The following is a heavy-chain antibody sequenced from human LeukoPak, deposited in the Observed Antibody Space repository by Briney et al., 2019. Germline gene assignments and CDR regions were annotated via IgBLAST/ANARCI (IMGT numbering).Heavy chain of an antibody. V-gene: IGHV1-18*01. CDR3: ARDLVVAATDPEKNEAGY. J-gene: IGHJ4*02. CDR1: GYTFTSYG. Sequence: GASVKVSCKASGYTFTSYGISWVRQAPGQGLELMGWINTWNGDTNYARSLQGRVTMTTDTSTSTAYMELRSLRSDDTAVYYCARDLVVAATDPEKNEAGYWGQGTLVTVSS. CDR2: INTWNGDT. D-gene: IGHD2-15*01.